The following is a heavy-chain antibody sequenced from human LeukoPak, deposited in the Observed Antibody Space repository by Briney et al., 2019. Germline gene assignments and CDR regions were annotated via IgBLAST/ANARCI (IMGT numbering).Heavy chain of an antibody. CDR2: INPSGGST. D-gene: IGHD4-23*01. CDR3: ARASRGNSEYFQH. V-gene: IGHV1-46*01. Sequence: GASVKVSCKASGYTFTSHYMHWVRQAPGQGLEWMGIINPSGGSTSYAQKFQGRITMTRDMSTSTVYMELSSLRSEDTAVYYCARASRGNSEYFQHWGQGTLVTVSS. J-gene: IGHJ1*01. CDR1: GYTFTSHY.